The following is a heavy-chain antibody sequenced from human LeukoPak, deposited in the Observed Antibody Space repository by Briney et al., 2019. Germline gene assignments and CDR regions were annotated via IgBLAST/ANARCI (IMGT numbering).Heavy chain of an antibody. V-gene: IGHV4-59*08. Sequence: SETLSLTCTVSGGSISSYYWSWIRQPPGKGLEWIGYIYYSGSTNYNPSLKSRVTISVDTSKSQFSLKLSSVTAADTAVYYCARLLPHYGGNPDYFDYWGQGTLVTVSS. CDR3: ARLLPHYGGNPDYFDY. J-gene: IGHJ4*02. D-gene: IGHD4-23*01. CDR2: IYYSGST. CDR1: GGSISSYY.